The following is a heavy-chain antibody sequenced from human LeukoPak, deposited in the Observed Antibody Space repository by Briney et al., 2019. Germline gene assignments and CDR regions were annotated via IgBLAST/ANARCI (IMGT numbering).Heavy chain of an antibody. CDR1: GGTFSSYT. D-gene: IGHD6-13*01. V-gene: IGHV1-69*02. Sequence: SVKVPCKASGGTFSSYTISWVRQAPGQGLEWMGRIIPILGIANYAQKFQGRVTITADKSTSTAYMELSSLRSEDTAVYYCARVSAAGTGLGAFDIWGQGTMVTVSS. CDR2: IIPILGIA. J-gene: IGHJ3*02. CDR3: ARVSAAGTGLGAFDI.